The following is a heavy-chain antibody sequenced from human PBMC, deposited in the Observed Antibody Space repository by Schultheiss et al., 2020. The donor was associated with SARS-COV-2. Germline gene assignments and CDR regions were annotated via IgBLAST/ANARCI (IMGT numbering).Heavy chain of an antibody. CDR1: GGSISSYY. V-gene: IGHV4-59*12. CDR2: IYHSGST. D-gene: IGHD1-20*01. CDR3: ATGITGTTAVDY. Sequence: QTLSLTCTVSGGSISSYYWSWIRQPPGKGLEWIGYIYHSGSTYYNPSLKSRVTISVDTSKNQFSLQLSSVTAADTAVYYCATGITGTTAVDYWGQGTLVTVSS. J-gene: IGHJ4*02.